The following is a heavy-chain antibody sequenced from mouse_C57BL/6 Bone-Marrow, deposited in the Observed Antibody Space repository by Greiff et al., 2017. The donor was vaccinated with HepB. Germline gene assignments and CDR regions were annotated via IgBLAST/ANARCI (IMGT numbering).Heavy chain of an antibody. V-gene: IGHV1-69*01. Sequence: QVQLQQPGAELVMPGASVKLSCKASGYTFTSYWMHWVKQRPGQGLEWIGEIDPSDSYTNYNQKFKGKSTLTVDKSSSTAYMQLSSLTSEDSAVYYCARGGTTVVAHYYAMDYWGQGTSVTVFS. CDR3: ARGGTTVVAHYYAMDY. CDR1: GYTFTSYW. D-gene: IGHD1-1*01. J-gene: IGHJ4*01. CDR2: IDPSDSYT.